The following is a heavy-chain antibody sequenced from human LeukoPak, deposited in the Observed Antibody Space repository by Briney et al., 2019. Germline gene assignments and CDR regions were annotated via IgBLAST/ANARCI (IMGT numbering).Heavy chain of an antibody. CDR1: GGSFSGYY. CDR3: ARGVYIAAAQYGF. D-gene: IGHD6-13*01. V-gene: IGHV4-59*01. J-gene: IGHJ4*02. Sequence: SETLSLTCAVYGGSFSGYYWSWIRQPPGKGLEWIGYIYYSGATNYNPSLKSRVTISVDTSKNQFSLKLSSVTAADTAVYYCARGVYIAAAQYGFWGQGTLVSVSS. CDR2: IYYSGAT.